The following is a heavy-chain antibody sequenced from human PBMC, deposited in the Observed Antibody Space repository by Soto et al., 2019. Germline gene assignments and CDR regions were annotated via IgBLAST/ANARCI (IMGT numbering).Heavy chain of an antibody. V-gene: IGHV1-18*01. D-gene: IGHD3-10*01. CDR3: ARDLDGSGSYYTDY. CDR1: GYIFISYG. Sequence: VASVKVSCKASGYIFISYGISWVRQAPGQGLEWMGRISAYNGNTNYAQNLQGRVTMTTDTSTSTAYMELRSLRSDDTAVYYCARDLDGSGSYYTDYWGPGTLVTVSS. CDR2: ISAYNGNT. J-gene: IGHJ4*02.